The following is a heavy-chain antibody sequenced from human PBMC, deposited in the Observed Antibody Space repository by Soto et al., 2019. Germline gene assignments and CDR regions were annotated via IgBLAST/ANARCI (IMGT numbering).Heavy chain of an antibody. CDR1: GFTVSSNY. D-gene: IGHD2-21*01. J-gene: IGHJ3*02. V-gene: IGHV3-66*02. CDR2: IYSGGST. CDR3: ARALFPSFGAFDI. Sequence: GESLKISCAASGFTVSSNYMSWVRQAPGKGLEWVSVIYSGGSTYYADSVKGRFTISRDNSKNTLYLQMNSLRAEDTAVYYCARALFPSFGAFDIWGQGTMVTVSS.